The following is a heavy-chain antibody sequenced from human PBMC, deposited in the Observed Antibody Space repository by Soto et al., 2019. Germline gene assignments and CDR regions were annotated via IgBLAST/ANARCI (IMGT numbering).Heavy chain of an antibody. V-gene: IGHV3-15*07. CDR2: IKSKTDGGTT. CDR3: TTLNPSGFWSGYSYRLNYYFDY. D-gene: IGHD3-3*01. J-gene: IGHJ4*02. Sequence: VESGGGLVKPGGSLRLSCAASGFTFSNAWMNWVRQAPGKGLEWVGRIKSKTDGGTTDYAAPVKGRFTISRDDSKNTLYLQMNNLKTEDTAVYYCTTLNPSGFWSGYSYRLNYYFDYWGQGTLVTVSS. CDR1: GFTFSNAW.